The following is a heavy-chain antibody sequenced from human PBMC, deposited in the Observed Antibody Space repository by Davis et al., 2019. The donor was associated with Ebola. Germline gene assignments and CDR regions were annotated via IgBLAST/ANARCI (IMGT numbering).Heavy chain of an antibody. CDR1: GGTFSNYA. CDR2: IIPMFGTA. D-gene: IGHD3-10*01. V-gene: IGHV1-69*13. J-gene: IGHJ3*02. CDR3: AKNGRGPFDI. Sequence: AASVKVSCKTSGGTFSNYAISWVRQAPGQGLEWMGGIIPMFGTADYAQKFQGRVTITADESTSTAYMELRSLRAEDTAVYYCAKNGRGPFDIWGQGTMVTVSS.